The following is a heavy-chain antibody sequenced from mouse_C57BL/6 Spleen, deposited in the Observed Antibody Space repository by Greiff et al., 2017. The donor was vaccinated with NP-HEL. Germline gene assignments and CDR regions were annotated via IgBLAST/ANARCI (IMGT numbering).Heavy chain of an antibody. CDR1: GYTFTDYE. CDR2: IDPETGGT. J-gene: IGHJ2*01. V-gene: IGHV1-15*01. CDR3: TRLTGTGDY. Sequence: VQLQESGAELVRPGASVTLSCKASGYTFTDYEMHWVKQTPVHGLEWIGAIDPETGGTAYNQKFKGKAILTADKSSSTAYMELRSLTSEDSAVYYCTRLTGTGDYWGQGTTLTVSS. D-gene: IGHD4-1*01.